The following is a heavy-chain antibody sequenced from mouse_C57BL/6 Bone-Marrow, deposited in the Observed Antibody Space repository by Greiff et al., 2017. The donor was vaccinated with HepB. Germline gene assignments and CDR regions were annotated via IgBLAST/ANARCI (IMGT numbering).Heavy chain of an antibody. Sequence: QVQLKQSGAELVRPGASVKLSCKASGYTFTDYYINWVKQRPGQGLEWIARIYPGSGNTYYNEKFKGKATLTAEKSSSTAYMQLSSLTSEDSAVYFCARGITTVVADYFDYWGQGTTLTVSS. CDR1: GYTFTDYY. CDR2: IYPGSGNT. J-gene: IGHJ2*01. V-gene: IGHV1-76*01. D-gene: IGHD1-1*01. CDR3: ARGITTVVADYFDY.